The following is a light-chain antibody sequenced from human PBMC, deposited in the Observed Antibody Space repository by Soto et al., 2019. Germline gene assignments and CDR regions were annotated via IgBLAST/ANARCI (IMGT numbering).Light chain of an antibody. CDR3: QSYDSTSVV. CDR2: EDD. J-gene: IGLJ2*01. CDR1: SGSIASNY. Sequence: NFMLTQPHSVSESPGKTVTISCTRSSGSIASNYVQWYQQRPGSVPTTLIYEDDQRPSGVPDRFSGSIDSSSNSASLIISGLKTEDEADYYCQSYDSTSVVFGEGTKVTVL. V-gene: IGLV6-57*04.